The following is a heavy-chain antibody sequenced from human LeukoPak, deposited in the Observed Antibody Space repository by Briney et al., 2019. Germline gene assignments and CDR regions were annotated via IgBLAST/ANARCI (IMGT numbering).Heavy chain of an antibody. Sequence: ASVKVSCKASGYTFTSYDINWVRQATGQGLEWMGWMNPNSGNTGYAQKFQGRVTMTRNTSISTAYMELSSLRSKDTAVYYCAGVVERPTHSNYSSGWYLFRLGYYDSSGYYEFDYWGQGTLVTVSS. D-gene: IGHD3-22*01. J-gene: IGHJ4*02. CDR1: GYTFTSYD. CDR3: AGVVERPTHSNYSSGWYLFRLGYYDSSGYYEFDY. CDR2: MNPNSGNT. V-gene: IGHV1-8*01.